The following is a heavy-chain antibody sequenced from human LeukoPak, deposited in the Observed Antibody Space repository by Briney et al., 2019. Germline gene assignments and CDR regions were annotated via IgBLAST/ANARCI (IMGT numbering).Heavy chain of an antibody. CDR3: ARHGVCGSSTSCYPPFFDY. CDR2: INHRGRT. J-gene: IGHJ4*02. CDR1: GESFSGYY. Sequence: SETLSLTCAVYGESFSGYYWSWIRQPPGKGLEWIGEINHRGRTNYNPSLKSRVTMSVDTSKSQFSLNLSSVTAADTAVYYCARHGVCGSSTSCYPPFFDYWGQGTLVTVSS. V-gene: IGHV4-34*01. D-gene: IGHD2-2*01.